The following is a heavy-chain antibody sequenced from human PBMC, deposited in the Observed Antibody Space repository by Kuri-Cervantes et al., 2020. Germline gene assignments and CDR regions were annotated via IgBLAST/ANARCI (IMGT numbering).Heavy chain of an antibody. CDR3: ARPSGIYLYTYYFDY. J-gene: IGHJ4*02. CDR1: GYTFTGYY. D-gene: IGHD1-26*01. CDR2: INPNSGGT. Sequence: ASVKVSCKASGYTFTGYYMHWVRQAPGQGLEWMGWINPNSGGTNYAQKFQGRVTMTRDTSISTAYMELSRLRSDDTAVYYCARPSGIYLYTYYFDYWGQGTLVTVSS. V-gene: IGHV1-2*02.